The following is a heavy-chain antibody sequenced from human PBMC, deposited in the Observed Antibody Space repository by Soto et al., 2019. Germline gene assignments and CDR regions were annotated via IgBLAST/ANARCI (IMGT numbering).Heavy chain of an antibody. V-gene: IGHV3-30*18. Sequence: QVQLVESGGGVVQPGRSLRLSCAASGFTFSSYGMHWVRQAPGKGLEWVAVISYDGSNKYYADSVKGRFTISRDNSKNTLYLQMNSLRAEDTAVYYCAKRAPPRYTSGKAYYYGMDVWGQGTTVTVSS. CDR2: ISYDGSNK. CDR1: GFTFSSYG. CDR3: AKRAPPRYTSGKAYYYGMDV. D-gene: IGHD5-12*01. J-gene: IGHJ6*02.